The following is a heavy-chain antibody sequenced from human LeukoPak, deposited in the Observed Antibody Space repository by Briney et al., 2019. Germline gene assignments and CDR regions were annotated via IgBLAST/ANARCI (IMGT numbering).Heavy chain of an antibody. J-gene: IGHJ4*02. D-gene: IGHD6-19*01. CDR2: ISWDGGST. CDR1: GFTFDDYA. V-gene: IGHV3-43D*03. CDR3: AKGITHEQWLVDY. Sequence: GGSLRLSCAASGFTFDDYAMHWVRQAPGKGLEWVSLISWDGGSTYYADSVKGRFTISRDNSKNSLYLQMNSLRAEDTALYYCAKGITHEQWLVDYWGQGTLVTVSS.